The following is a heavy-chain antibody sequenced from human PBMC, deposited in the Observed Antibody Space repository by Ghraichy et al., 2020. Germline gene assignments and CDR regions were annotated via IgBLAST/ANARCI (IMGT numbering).Heavy chain of an antibody. J-gene: IGHJ4*02. CDR3: ARGFRSQTGLIDY. V-gene: IGHV3-11*05. D-gene: IGHD1-14*01. CDR1: GFTFSDYY. CDR2: IRSSSSYT. Sequence: GGSLRLSCAASGFTFSDYYMSWIRQAPGKGLEWVSYIRSSSSYTNYADSVKGRFIISRDNAKNSLSLQMNSLRAEDTAVYYCARGFRSQTGLIDYWGQGTLVIVSS.